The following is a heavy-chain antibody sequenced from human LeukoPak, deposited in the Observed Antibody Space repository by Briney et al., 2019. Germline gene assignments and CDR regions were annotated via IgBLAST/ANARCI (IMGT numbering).Heavy chain of an antibody. J-gene: IGHJ6*02. CDR1: GFTFSSYT. CDR3: ARRIAADYGMDV. CDR2: ITSISTYI. D-gene: IGHD6-13*01. Sequence: GGSLRLSCAASGFTFSSYTMNWVRQAPGKGPEWVSSITSISTYIHYADSVKGRFTISRDNAKNSLYLQMNSLRAEDTAVYYCARRIAADYGMDVWGQGTTVTVSS. V-gene: IGHV3-21*01.